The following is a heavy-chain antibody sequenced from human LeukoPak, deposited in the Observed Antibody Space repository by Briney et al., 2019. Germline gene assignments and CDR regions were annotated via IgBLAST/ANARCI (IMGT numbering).Heavy chain of an antibody. CDR2: IYTSGST. CDR1: GGSISSYY. D-gene: IGHD6-6*01. CDR3: ARQPSIAARLFDY. J-gene: IGHJ4*02. Sequence: SETLSLTCTVSGGSISSYYWSWIRQPPGKGVEWIGYIYTSGSTNYNPSLKSRVTISVDTSKNQFSLKLSSVTAADTAVYYCARQPSIAARLFDYWGQGTLVTVSS. V-gene: IGHV4-4*09.